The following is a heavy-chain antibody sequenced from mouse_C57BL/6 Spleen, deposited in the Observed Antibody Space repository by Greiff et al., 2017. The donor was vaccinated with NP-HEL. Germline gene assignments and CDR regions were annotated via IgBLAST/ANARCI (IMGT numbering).Heavy chain of an antibody. J-gene: IGHJ1*03. CDR1: GFNIKDDY. D-gene: IGHD1-1*01. V-gene: IGHV14-4*01. Sequence: EVQLQQSGAELVRPGASVKLSCTASGFNIKDDYMHWVKQRPEQGLEWIGWIDPENGDTEYASKFQGKATITADTSSNTAYLQLSSLTSEDTAVYYCTTSYYGSSPRVWGTGTTVTVSS. CDR3: TTSYYGSSPRV. CDR2: IDPENGDT.